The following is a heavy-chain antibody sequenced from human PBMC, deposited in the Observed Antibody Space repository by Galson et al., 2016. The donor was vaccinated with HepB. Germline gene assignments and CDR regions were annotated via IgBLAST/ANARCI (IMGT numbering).Heavy chain of an antibody. Sequence: CAISGDSVSSHSAAWNWIRQSPSRGLEWLGRTSYRSKWYNDYAVSVKSRIIVNPDTSKNQFSLQLNSVSPQDTAVYYCVEQRKGAPYGMDVWGQGTTVTVSS. CDR3: VEQRKGAPYGMDV. CDR2: TSYRSKWYN. CDR1: GDSVSSHSAA. J-gene: IGHJ6*02. V-gene: IGHV6-1*01. D-gene: IGHD1/OR15-1a*01.